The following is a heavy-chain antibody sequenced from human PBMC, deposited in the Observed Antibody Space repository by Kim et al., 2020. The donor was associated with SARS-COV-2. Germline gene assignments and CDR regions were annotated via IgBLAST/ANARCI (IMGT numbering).Heavy chain of an antibody. CDR2: IDANGEST. Sequence: GGSLRLSCAASGFTFSAYAMTWVRQVAGRGLEWVASIDANGESTYYADALKGRFTISRDNARDVVYLQMNSLRVEDTALYYCAKDAPVLPTSPLEFWGQGSQVTVST. CDR3: AKDAPVLPTSPLEF. CDR1: GFTFSAYA. J-gene: IGHJ4*02. D-gene: IGHD2-2*01. V-gene: IGHV3-23*05.